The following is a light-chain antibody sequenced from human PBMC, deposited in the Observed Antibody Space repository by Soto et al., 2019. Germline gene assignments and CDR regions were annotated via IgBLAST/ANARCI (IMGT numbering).Light chain of an antibody. CDR1: SSDVGAYNY. V-gene: IGLV2-8*01. Sequence: QSALTQPPSASGSPGQSVTISCTGTSSDVGAYNYVSWYQQYPGKAPKLMIYEVTKRPSGVPDRFSGSKSGKTASLTVSGVQPGDGAGLPCTPNAGRKILVVGGGTKVTVL. J-gene: IGLJ3*02. CDR2: EVT. CDR3: TPNAGRKILV.